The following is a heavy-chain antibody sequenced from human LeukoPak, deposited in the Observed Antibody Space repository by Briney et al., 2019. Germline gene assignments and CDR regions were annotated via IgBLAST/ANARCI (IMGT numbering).Heavy chain of an antibody. CDR1: GASFSSYY. CDR3: ARDRGITGATWYFDL. V-gene: IGHV4-4*07. D-gene: IGHD1-20*01. CDR2: IYTSGSP. Sequence: PSETLSLTCTVSGASFSSYYWSWIRQPAGKGLEWIGRIYTSGSPNYNPSLKSRVTMSVDTSKNQFSLKLSSVTAADTAAYYCARDRGITGATWYFDLWGRGTLVTVSS. J-gene: IGHJ2*01.